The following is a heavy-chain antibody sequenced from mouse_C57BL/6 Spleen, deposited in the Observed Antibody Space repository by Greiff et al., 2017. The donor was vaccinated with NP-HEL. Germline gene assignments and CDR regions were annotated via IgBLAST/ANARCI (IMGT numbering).Heavy chain of an antibody. CDR2: IYPGDGDT. D-gene: IGHD1-1*01. J-gene: IGHJ2*01. Sequence: VKLMESGPELVKPGASVKISCKASGYAFSSSWMNWVKQRPGKGLEWIGRIYPGDGDTNYNGKFKGKATLTADKSSSTAYMQLSSLTSEDSAVYFCARETLITTVVAQDYWGQGTTLTVSS. CDR3: ARETLITTVVAQDY. V-gene: IGHV1-82*01. CDR1: GYAFSSSW.